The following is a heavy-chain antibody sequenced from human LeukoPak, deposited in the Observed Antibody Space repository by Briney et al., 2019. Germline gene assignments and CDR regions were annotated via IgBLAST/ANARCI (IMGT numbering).Heavy chain of an antibody. J-gene: IGHJ6*02. Sequence: GGSLRLSCAASGFTFGDYEMHWVRQAPGKGLEWVAVISYDGSNKYCADSVKGRFTISRDNSKNTLYLQMNSLRAEDTAVYYCAKQKIHIAARPAYYYYGMDVWGQGTTVTVSS. CDR2: ISYDGSNK. D-gene: IGHD6-6*01. CDR1: GFTFGDYE. V-gene: IGHV3-30*18. CDR3: AKQKIHIAARPAYYYYGMDV.